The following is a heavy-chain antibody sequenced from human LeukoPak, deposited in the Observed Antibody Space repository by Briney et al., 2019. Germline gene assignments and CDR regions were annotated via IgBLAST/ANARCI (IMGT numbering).Heavy chain of an antibody. D-gene: IGHD6-6*01. CDR1: GFTFSDYW. Sequence: GGSLRLSCTASGFTFSDYWMTWVRHAPGKEPEWVANIKQDGRQRYYVDSVRGRFNISRDNAKNSLFLQMNGLRAEDTAVYYCARRGGSSSRRSPIDYWGQGTLVTVSS. CDR3: ARRGGSSSRRSPIDY. V-gene: IGHV3-7*01. CDR2: IKQDGRQR. J-gene: IGHJ4*02.